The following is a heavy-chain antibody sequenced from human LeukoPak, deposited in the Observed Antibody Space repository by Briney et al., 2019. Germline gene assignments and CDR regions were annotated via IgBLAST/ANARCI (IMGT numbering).Heavy chain of an antibody. CDR3: AKSAAFGGYEFDWFDP. D-gene: IGHD5-12*01. V-gene: IGHV3-23*01. J-gene: IGHJ5*02. CDR1: GFTFSSYA. Sequence: PGGSLRLSCAASGFTFSSYAMSWVRQAPGKGLEWVSAISGSGGSIYYADSVKGRFTISRDNSKNTLYLQMNSLRAEDTAVYYCAKSAAFGGYEFDWFDPWGQGTLVTVSS. CDR2: ISGSGGSI.